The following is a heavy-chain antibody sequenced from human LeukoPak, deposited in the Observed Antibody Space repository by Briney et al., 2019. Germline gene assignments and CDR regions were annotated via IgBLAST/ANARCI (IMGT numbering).Heavy chain of an antibody. CDR2: ITWDGTTT. D-gene: IGHD3-3*01. Sequence: GGSLRLSCVASRFAFDDYAMDWVRQSPGKGLEWVSFITWDGTTTSYVDSVKGRFTISRDNSKNSLYLQLDSLRVEDSGLYYCARSGHYGIDPWGQGTMVTVSS. CDR1: RFAFDDYA. V-gene: IGHV3-43D*04. J-gene: IGHJ3*01. CDR3: ARSGHYGIDP.